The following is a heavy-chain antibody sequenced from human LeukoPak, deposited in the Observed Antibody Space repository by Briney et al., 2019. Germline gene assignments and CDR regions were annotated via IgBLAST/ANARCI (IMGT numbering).Heavy chain of an antibody. CDR1: GGTISSYA. V-gene: IGHV1-69*04. CDR2: IIPILGIA. CDR3: ASARGDILTGYYLEYFQH. J-gene: IGHJ1*01. D-gene: IGHD3-9*01. Sequence: SVTVSCKASGGTISSYAISWVRQAPGQGREWMGRIIPILGIANYAQTFQGRVTITADKSTSTAYTELSSLKSEDTAVYYCASARGDILTGYYLEYFQHWGQGTLVTVSS.